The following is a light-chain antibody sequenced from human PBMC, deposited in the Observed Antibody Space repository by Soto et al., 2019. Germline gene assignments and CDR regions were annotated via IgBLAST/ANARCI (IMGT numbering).Light chain of an antibody. J-gene: IGKJ1*01. V-gene: IGKV3-20*01. Sequence: EIVLTQSPGTLSLSPGEGATLSCRPSQSVSNNYLAWYQQRPGQAPRLLIYGASNRATGIPDRFSGSGSGTDFTLTISRLEPEDFAVYYCQQYGSSGTFGQGTKVDIK. CDR3: QQYGSSGT. CDR1: QSVSNNY. CDR2: GAS.